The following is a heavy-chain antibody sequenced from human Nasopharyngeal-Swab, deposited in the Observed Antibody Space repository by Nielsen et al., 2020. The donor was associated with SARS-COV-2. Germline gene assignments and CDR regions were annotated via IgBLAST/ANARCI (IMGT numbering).Heavy chain of an antibody. CDR3: ARGGNYGDYAFVN. D-gene: IGHD4-17*01. CDR2: INHSGST. Sequence: SETLSLTCAVYGGSFSGYYWSWIRQPPEKGLEWIGEINHSGSTNYNPSLKSRVTISVDTSKNQFSLKLSSVTAADTAVYYCARGGNYGDYAFVNWGQGTLVTVSS. J-gene: IGHJ4*02. V-gene: IGHV4-34*01. CDR1: GGSFSGYY.